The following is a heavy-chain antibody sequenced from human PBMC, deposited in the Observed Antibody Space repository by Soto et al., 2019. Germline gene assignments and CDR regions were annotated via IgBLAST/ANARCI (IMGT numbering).Heavy chain of an antibody. CDR2: IIPIFGTA. Sequence: SVKVSCKASGGTFSSYAISWVRQAPGQGLEWMGGIIPIFGTANYAQKFQGRVTITADESTSTAYMELSSLRSEDTAVYYCARSHSTTPVAVAGPDYYFGLWGRGTLVTVSS. J-gene: IGHJ4*02. V-gene: IGHV1-69*13. D-gene: IGHD6-19*01. CDR3: ARSHSTTPVAVAGPDYYFGL. CDR1: GGTFSSYA.